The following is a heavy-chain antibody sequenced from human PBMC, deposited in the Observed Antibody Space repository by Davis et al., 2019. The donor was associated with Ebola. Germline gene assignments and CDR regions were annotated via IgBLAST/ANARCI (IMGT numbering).Heavy chain of an antibody. J-gene: IGHJ3*02. CDR1: GYIFSSYW. Sequence: PGGSLRLSCKGSGYIFSSYWIGWVRQMPGKGLEWVGRIRSKANSYATAYAASVKGRFTISRDDSKNTAYLQMNSLKTEDTAVYYCTRHWYNWNDDWYAFDIWGQGTMVTVSS. V-gene: IGHV3-73*01. CDR2: IRSKANSYAT. CDR3: TRHWYNWNDDWYAFDI. D-gene: IGHD1-1*01.